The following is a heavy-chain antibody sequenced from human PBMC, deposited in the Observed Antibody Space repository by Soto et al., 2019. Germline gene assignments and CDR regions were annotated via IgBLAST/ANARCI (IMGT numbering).Heavy chain of an antibody. J-gene: IGHJ6*02. CDR2: IYTSGST. V-gene: IGHV4-4*07. Sequence: NPSETLSLTCTVSGGSISSYYWSWIRQPAGKGLEWIGRIYTSGSTNYNPSLKSRVTMSVDTSKNQFSLKLSSVTAADTAVYYCARGPDRGAIYYYYGMDVWGQGTKVTVS. CDR3: ARGPDRGAIYYYYGMDV. CDR1: GGSISSYY. D-gene: IGHD3-10*01.